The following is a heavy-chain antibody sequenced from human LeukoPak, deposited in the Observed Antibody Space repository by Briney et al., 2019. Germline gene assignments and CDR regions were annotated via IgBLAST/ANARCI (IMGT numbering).Heavy chain of an antibody. CDR1: GVSISNYD. V-gene: IGHV4-4*07. J-gene: IGHJ3*02. CDR3: ARRESGSNAFHI. Sequence: PSETLSLTYTGAGVSISNYDWSWIWRPVGKGLEWIGRIYSSGNTDYNPSLKSRVTMSIDTSKNQFSLKLASVTAADTAVYYCARRESGSNAFHIWGQGTMVTVSS. D-gene: IGHD3-10*01. CDR2: IYSSGNT.